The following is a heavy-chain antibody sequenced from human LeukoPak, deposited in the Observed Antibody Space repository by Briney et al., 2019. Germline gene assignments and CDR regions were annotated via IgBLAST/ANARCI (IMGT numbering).Heavy chain of an antibody. J-gene: IGHJ6*04. Sequence: SETLSLTCAVYGGSFSGYYWSWIRQPPGKGLEWIGEINHSGSTNYNPSLKSRVTISVDTSKNQFSLKLSSVTAADTAVYYCARATGYCSSTSCYRGDYYYYGMDVWGKGTTVTVSS. CDR2: INHSGST. V-gene: IGHV4-34*01. CDR1: GGSFSGYY. D-gene: IGHD2-2*01. CDR3: ARATGYCSSTSCYRGDYYYYGMDV.